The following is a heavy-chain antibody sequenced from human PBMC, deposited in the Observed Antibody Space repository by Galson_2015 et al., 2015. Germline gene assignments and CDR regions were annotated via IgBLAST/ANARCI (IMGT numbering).Heavy chain of an antibody. Sequence: LRLSCAASGFTVSSNYLSWVRQAPGKGLEWVSFIHTGGSTYYADSVKGRFTISRDNSKNTLYLQMNSLRAEDTAVYYCAGGYYYAYWGQGTLVTVSS. CDR1: GFTVSSNY. D-gene: IGHD3-22*01. V-gene: IGHV3-53*01. J-gene: IGHJ4*02. CDR3: AGGYYYAY. CDR2: IHTGGST.